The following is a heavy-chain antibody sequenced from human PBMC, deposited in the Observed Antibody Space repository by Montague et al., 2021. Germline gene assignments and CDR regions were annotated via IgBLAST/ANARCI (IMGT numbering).Heavy chain of an antibody. D-gene: IGHD5/OR15-5a*01. Sequence: SETLSLTCAVSGGSFSAYYWDWIRQPPGKGLEWIGEIHHSGTTYYNPSLNSRLTISLDTSKNQFSLKLNSVTAADTAVYFCARRSSLKSPVDYWGQGTLVTVSS. J-gene: IGHJ4*02. CDR1: GGSFSAYY. CDR3: ARRSSLKSPVDY. V-gene: IGHV4-34*01. CDR2: IHHSGTT.